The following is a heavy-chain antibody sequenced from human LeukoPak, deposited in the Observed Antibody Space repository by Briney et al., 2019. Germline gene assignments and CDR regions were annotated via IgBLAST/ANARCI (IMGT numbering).Heavy chain of an antibody. Sequence: SETLSLTCTVSGGFISSYYWSWIRQPAGKGLEWIGRIYTSGSTNYNPSLKSRVTMSVDTSKNQFSLKLSSVTAADTAVYYCAREGASYGEYAYNWFDPWGQGTLVTVSS. CDR3: AREGASYGEYAYNWFDP. CDR2: IYTSGST. J-gene: IGHJ5*02. D-gene: IGHD4-17*01. CDR1: GGFISSYY. V-gene: IGHV4-4*07.